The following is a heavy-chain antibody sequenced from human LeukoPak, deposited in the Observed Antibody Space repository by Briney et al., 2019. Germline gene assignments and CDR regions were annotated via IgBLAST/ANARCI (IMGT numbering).Heavy chain of an antibody. J-gene: IGHJ4*02. CDR2: IHYSGST. Sequence: ASETLSLTCAVYGGSFSGYYWSWIRQPPGKGLEWIGSIHYSGSTYYTPSLKSRVTISADTSENQFSLKLTSVTAADTAVYYCARFYSSTWTSYFDYWGQGTLVTVSS. V-gene: IGHV4-34*01. D-gene: IGHD6-13*01. CDR1: GGSFSGYY. CDR3: ARFYSSTWTSYFDY.